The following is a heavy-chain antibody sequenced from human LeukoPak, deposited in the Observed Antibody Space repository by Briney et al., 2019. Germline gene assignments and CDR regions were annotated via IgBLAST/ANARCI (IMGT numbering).Heavy chain of an antibody. Sequence: GGSLRLSCAASGFTFSNYEMNWVRQAPGKGLDWVAYISRGGRTVDYADSVKGRFTISRDSAKNALYLQMNSLRAEDTAVYYCARDRQQLVRYFDYWGQGTLVTVSS. CDR3: ARDRQQLVRYFDY. J-gene: IGHJ4*02. V-gene: IGHV3-48*03. D-gene: IGHD6-13*01. CDR1: GFTFSNYE. CDR2: ISRGGRTV.